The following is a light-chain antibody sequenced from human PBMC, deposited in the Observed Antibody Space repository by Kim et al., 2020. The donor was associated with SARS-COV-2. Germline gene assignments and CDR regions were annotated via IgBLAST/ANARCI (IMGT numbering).Light chain of an antibody. CDR2: VGTGGIVG. V-gene: IGLV9-49*01. Sequence: QPVLTQPPSASASLGASVTLTCTLSSGYSNYKVDWYQQRPGKGPRFVMRVGTGGIVGSKGDGIPDRFSVLGSGLNRYLTIKNIQEEDEGDYHCGADHGSGSNYVLVFGGGTQLTVL. CDR3: GADHGSGSNYVLV. CDR1: SGYSNYK. J-gene: IGLJ3*02.